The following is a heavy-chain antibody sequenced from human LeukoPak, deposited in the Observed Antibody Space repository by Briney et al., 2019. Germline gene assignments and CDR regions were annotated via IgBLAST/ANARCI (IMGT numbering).Heavy chain of an antibody. CDR1: GYTFTSYY. CDR3: ARGGMGADYYHYYGMDV. V-gene: IGHV1-46*01. D-gene: IGHD3-16*01. J-gene: IGHJ6*02. CDR2: INPSGGST. Sequence: ASVKVSCKASGYTFTSYYMHWVRQAPGQGLEWMGIINPSGGSTSYAQKFQGRVTITRDTSTSTVYMELSSLRSEDTAVYYCARGGMGADYYHYYGMDVWGQGTTVTVSS.